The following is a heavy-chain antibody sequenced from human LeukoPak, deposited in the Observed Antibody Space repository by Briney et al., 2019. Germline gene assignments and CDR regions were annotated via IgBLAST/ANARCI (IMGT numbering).Heavy chain of an antibody. CDR2: IYHSGNT. V-gene: IGHV4-38-2*01. J-gene: IGHJ4*02. CDR3: ARQHPPPRISLVRGVEY. D-gene: IGHD3-10*01. CDR1: GYSISSAYY. Sequence: SETLSLTCAVSGYSISSAYYWGWTRQPPGKGLEWIGTIYHSGNTYYNPSPKSRLTISVDTSKNQFSLKVSSVTAADTAVYYCARQHPPPRISLVRGVEYWGQGTLVTVSS.